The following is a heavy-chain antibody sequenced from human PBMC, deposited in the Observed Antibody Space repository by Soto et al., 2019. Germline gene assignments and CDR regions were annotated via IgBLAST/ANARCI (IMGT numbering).Heavy chain of an antibody. CDR2: INHSGST. D-gene: IGHD3-22*01. V-gene: IGHV4-34*01. Sequence: PSETLSLTCAVYGGSFSGYYWSWIRQPPGKGLEWIGEINHSGSTNYNPSLKSRVTISVDTSKNQFSLKLSSVTAAETAVYYCARENGIRYYYDSSGYYRPNWFDPWGQGTRVTVSS. CDR3: ARENGIRYYYDSSGYYRPNWFDP. CDR1: GGSFSGYY. J-gene: IGHJ5*02.